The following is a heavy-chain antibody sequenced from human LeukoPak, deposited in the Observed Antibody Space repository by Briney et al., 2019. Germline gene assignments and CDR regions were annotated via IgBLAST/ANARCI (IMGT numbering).Heavy chain of an antibody. J-gene: IGHJ4*02. D-gene: IGHD3-10*01. CDR2: IYYSGTT. CDR3: ARGGVAAKYYFDS. V-gene: IGHV4-59*11. CDR1: GGSISLLY. Sequence: SETLSLTCTVSGGSISLLYGSWIRQPPGEGLEFIGYIYYSGTTNYTPTLKGRVTLTMDTSKSTFSMKLSTVSAEDTSVYYCARGGVAAKYYFDSWGQGTLVTVSS.